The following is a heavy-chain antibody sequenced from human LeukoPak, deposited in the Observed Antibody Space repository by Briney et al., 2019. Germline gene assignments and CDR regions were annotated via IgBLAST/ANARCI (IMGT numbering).Heavy chain of an antibody. V-gene: IGHV3-64*01. J-gene: IGHJ5*02. D-gene: IGHD3-3*01. CDR3: ARGPATYYDFWSGYPNWFDP. CDR1: GFTFSSYA. Sequence: PGGSLRLSCAASGFTFSSYAMHWVRQAPGKGMECVSAVKGRFTISRDNSKSTLYLQMGSLRAEDMAVYCARGPATYYDFWSGYPNWFDPWGQGTLVTVSS.